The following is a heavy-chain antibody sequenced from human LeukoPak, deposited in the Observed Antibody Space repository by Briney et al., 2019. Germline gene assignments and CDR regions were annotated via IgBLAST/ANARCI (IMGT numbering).Heavy chain of an antibody. D-gene: IGHD3-22*01. CDR1: GFTFSSYW. V-gene: IGHV3-21*01. J-gene: IGHJ1*01. Sequence: GGSLRLSCAASGFTFSSYWMSWVRQAPGKGLEWVSSISSSSSYIYYADSVKGRFTISRDNAKNSLYLQMNSLRAEDTAVYYCARGLDYYDSSGYYSGYFQHWGQGTLVTVSS. CDR3: ARGLDYYDSSGYYSGYFQH. CDR2: ISSSSSYI.